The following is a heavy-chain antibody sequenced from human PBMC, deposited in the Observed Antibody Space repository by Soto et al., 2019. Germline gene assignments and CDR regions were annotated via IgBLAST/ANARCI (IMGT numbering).Heavy chain of an antibody. CDR1: GYTFTSYG. V-gene: IGHV1-18*01. CDR2: ISAYNGNT. D-gene: IGHD5-12*01. J-gene: IGHJ5*02. CDR3: AREEYSGYDYQSFDP. Sequence: ASVKVSCKASGYTFTSYGISWVRQAPGQGLEWMGWISAYNGNTNYAQKLQGRVTMTTDTSTSTAYMELRSLRSDDTAVYYCAREEYSGYDYQSFDPWGQGTLVTVSS.